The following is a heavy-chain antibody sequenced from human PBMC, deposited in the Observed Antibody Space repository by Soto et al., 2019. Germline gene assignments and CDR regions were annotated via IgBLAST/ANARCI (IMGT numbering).Heavy chain of an antibody. CDR2: ITPIYPTT. CDR1: GGTFYTYT. V-gene: IGHV1-69*13. CDR3: ARIPRYSFPTSDDLDS. J-gene: IGHJ4*02. Sequence: SVKVSSKASGGTFYTYTFSWVRQAPGQGLEWMGSITPIYPTTNYAEKFQGRLTVTADGSTNTAYMELNSLTSDDTAVYYCARIPRYSFPTSDDLDSWGQGTLVTV. D-gene: IGHD5-18*01.